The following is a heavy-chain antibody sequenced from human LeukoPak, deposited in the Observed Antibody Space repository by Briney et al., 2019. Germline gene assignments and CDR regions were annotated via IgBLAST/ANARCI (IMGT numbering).Heavy chain of an antibody. J-gene: IGHJ4*02. V-gene: IGHV4-61*02. CDR1: GGSISSGSYY. CDR2: IYTSGRT. D-gene: IGHD6-13*01. Sequence: SETLSLTCTVSGGSISSGSYYWSWIRQPAGKGLEWLGRIYTSGRTNYHPSLKSRLTISVDTSKNQFSLKLSSVPAADTAVYYCARGSSSFVYWGQGTLVTVSS. CDR3: ARGSSSFVY.